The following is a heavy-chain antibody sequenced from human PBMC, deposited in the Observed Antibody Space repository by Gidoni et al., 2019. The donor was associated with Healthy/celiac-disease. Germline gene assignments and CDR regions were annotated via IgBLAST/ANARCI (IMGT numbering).Heavy chain of an antibody. V-gene: IGHV1-18*01. CDR2: ISPYNGNT. D-gene: IGHD3-22*01. Sequence: QVQLVQSGPEVQKPGASVKVSCQASGYTFTSYGISWVRQAPGQGLKWMGWISPYNGNTHYAQNLQGRVTMTTDTSTSTAYMELRSLRSDDTAVYYCARDYHDTSGPGGYLGQGTLVTVSS. J-gene: IGHJ4*02. CDR1: GYTFTSYG. CDR3: ARDYHDTSGPGGY.